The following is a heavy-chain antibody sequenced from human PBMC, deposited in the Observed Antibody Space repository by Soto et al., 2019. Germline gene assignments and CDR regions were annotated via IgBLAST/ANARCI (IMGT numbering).Heavy chain of an antibody. CDR1: GFTFSSYA. V-gene: IGHV3-23*01. D-gene: IGHD3-10*01. J-gene: IGHJ5*02. CDR3: VKYTVTEDFEES. Sequence: EVQVLESGGVVVRPGGSLRLSCAASGFTFSSYALRWVRQAPGTGLEWVAGVSRAGTYTFYADSVRGRFSSSRDNSRDTVDLYMNALRGADTAVYFCVKYTVTEDFEESWGQGTLVSVSS. CDR2: VSRAGTYT.